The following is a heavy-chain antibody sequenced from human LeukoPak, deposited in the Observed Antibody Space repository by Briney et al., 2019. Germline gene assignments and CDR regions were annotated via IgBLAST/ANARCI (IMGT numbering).Heavy chain of an antibody. CDR3: AKEKEFYFDN. Sequence: PGGSLRLSCAASGFTFSSYAMSWVRQAPGKGLEWVSGISKSGGSSYYADSVKGRFTISRDNSKNTLYLQMNSLRAEDTAVYYCAKEKEFYFDNWGQGALVXVSS. V-gene: IGHV3-23*01. CDR2: ISKSGGSS. J-gene: IGHJ4*02. CDR1: GFTFSSYA. D-gene: IGHD3-10*01.